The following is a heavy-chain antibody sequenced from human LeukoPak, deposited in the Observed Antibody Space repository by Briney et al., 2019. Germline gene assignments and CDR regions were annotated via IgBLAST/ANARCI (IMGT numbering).Heavy chain of an antibody. D-gene: IGHD3-9*01. V-gene: IGHV1-46*01. CDR1: GYTFTSYY. J-gene: IGHJ4*02. CDR2: INPSGGST. CDR3: ARDRLRSFDWLYVSLDY. Sequence: ASVKVSCKASGYTFTSYYMHWVRQAPGQGLEWMGLINPSGGSTSYAQKFQGRVTMTRDTSTSTVYMELSSLRSEDTAVYYCARDRLRSFDWLYVSLDYWGQGTLVTVSS.